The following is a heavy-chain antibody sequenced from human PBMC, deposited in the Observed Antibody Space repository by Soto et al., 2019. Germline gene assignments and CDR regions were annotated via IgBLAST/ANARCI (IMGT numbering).Heavy chain of an antibody. D-gene: IGHD1-26*01. J-gene: IGHJ4*02. V-gene: IGHV3-9*01. CDR1: GFSFDDYA. CDR2: ISWNSGMI. CDR3: AGGVGGNGGAIDD. Sequence: EMQVVESGGGLVQPGRSLTLSCAASGFSFDDYAMHWVRQAPGKGLEGVSGISWNSGMINYADSVKGRFTISRDNAKRSLSLQMNTLRAEDTALYYCAGGVGGNGGAIDDWGQGTLVTVSS.